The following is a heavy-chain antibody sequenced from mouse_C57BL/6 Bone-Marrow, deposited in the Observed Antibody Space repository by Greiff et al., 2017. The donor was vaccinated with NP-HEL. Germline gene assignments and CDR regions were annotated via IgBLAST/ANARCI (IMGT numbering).Heavy chain of an antibody. CDR1: GFSLTSYG. V-gene: IGHV2-4*01. CDR3: AKMGYYGSKRYYYAMDY. D-gene: IGHD1-1*01. Sequence: VKLQESGPGLVQPSQSLSITCTVSGFSLTSYGVHWVRQPPGKGLEWLGVIWSGGSTDYNAAFISRLSISKDNSKSQVFFKMNSLQADDTAIYYCAKMGYYGSKRYYYAMDYWGQGTSVTVSS. CDR2: IWSGGST. J-gene: IGHJ4*01.